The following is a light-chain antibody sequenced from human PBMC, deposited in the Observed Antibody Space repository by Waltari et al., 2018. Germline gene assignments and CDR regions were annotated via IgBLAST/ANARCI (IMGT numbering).Light chain of an antibody. CDR1: QTINNY. V-gene: IGKV3-11*01. CDR3: QRRSNWPPTLT. CDR2: DAS. J-gene: IGKJ4*01. Sequence: EIVLTQSPATLSLSPGERATLSCRVSQTINNYLAWYQQRPGQAPRLLIYDASTRATGIPARFSGSGSGTDFTLTISSLEPEDFAIYYCQRRSNWPPTLTFGGGTKVEIK.